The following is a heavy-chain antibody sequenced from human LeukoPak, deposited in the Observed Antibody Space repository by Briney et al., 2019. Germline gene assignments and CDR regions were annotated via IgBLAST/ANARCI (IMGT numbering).Heavy chain of an antibody. CDR1: GGSISSSSNY. V-gene: IGHV4-39*01. CDR2: IYYSGST. J-gene: IGHJ2*01. CDR3: ARQIVEGHFDL. D-gene: IGHD3-22*01. Sequence: SETLSLTCTVSGGSISSSSNYWGWIRQPPGKGLEWIGSIYYSGSTYYNPSLKSRVTISVDTSKNQFSLKLSSVTAADTAVYYCARQIVEGHFDLWGRGTLVTVSS.